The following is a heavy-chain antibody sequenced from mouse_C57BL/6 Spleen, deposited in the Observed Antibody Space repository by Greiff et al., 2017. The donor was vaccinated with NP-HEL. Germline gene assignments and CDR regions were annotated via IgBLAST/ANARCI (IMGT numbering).Heavy chain of an antibody. V-gene: IGHV1-52*01. Sequence: QVQLQQPGAELVRPGSSVKLSCKASGYTFTSYWMHWVQQRPIQGLEWIGNIDPSDSETHYNQNFKDQATLTVAKSSSNAYLQLSRLTSEDSAVYYCARRLRYGSSYWYFDVWGTGTTVTVSS. CDR1: GYTFTSYW. CDR2: IDPSDSET. D-gene: IGHD1-1*01. J-gene: IGHJ1*03. CDR3: ARRLRYGSSYWYFDV.